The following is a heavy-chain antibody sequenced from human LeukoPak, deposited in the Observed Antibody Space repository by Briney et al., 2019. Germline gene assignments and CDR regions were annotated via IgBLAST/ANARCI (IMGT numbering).Heavy chain of an antibody. CDR3: ARDIVRTGGAFDI. J-gene: IGHJ3*02. V-gene: IGHV4-59*12. CDR2: IYYSGST. D-gene: IGHD1-26*01. CDR1: GGSISSYY. Sequence: PSETLSLTCTVSGGSISSYYWSWIRQPPGKGLEWIGYIYYSGSTNYNPSLKSRVTISVDTSKNQFSLKLSSVTAADTAVYYCARDIVRTGGAFDIWGQGTMDTVSS.